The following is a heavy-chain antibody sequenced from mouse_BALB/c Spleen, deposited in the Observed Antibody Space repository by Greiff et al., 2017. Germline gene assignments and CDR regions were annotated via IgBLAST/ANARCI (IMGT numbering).Heavy chain of an antibody. Sequence: VQLQQSGAELVKPGASVKLSCTASGFNIKDTYMHWVKQRPEQGLEWIGRIDPANGNTKYDPKFQGKATITADTSSNTAYLQLSSLTSEDTAVYYCATACGGNNYGMDDWGQGTSVTVSA. CDR3: ATACGGNNYGMDD. CDR2: IDPANGNT. V-gene: IGHV14-3*02. CDR1: GFNIKDTY. D-gene: IGHD1-1*01. J-gene: IGHJ4*01.